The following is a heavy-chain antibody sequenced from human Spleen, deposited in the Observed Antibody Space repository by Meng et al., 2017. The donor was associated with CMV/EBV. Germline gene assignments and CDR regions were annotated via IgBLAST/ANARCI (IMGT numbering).Heavy chain of an antibody. CDR3: ASHIWADDY. D-gene: IGHD7-27*01. CDR2: ISSSSSYI. Sequence: GESLKISCAASGFSFEDHGMSWVRQAPGKGLEWISSISSSSSYIYYADSVKGRFTISRDNAKNSLYLQMNSLRAEDTAVYYCASHIWADDYWGQGTLVTVSS. J-gene: IGHJ4*02. CDR1: GFSFEDHG. V-gene: IGHV3-21*01.